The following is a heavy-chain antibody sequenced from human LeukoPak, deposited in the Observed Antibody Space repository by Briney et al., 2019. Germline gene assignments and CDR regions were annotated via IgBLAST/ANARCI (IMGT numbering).Heavy chain of an antibody. J-gene: IGHJ6*02. Sequence: ASVKVSCKASGYTFTSNYIHWVRQAPGQGLEWMGMIYPRDGSTSYAQKFQGRVTVTRDTSTSTVHMELSGLRSEDTAVYYCARDRPHYYDSSGGYYYYYGMDVWGQGTTVTVSS. CDR1: GYTFTSNY. CDR3: ARDRPHYYDSSGGYYYYYGMDV. CDR2: IYPRDGST. D-gene: IGHD3-22*01. V-gene: IGHV1-46*01.